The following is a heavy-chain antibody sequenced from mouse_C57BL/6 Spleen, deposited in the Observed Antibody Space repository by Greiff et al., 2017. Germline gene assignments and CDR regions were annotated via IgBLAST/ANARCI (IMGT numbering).Heavy chain of an antibody. CDR2: IYPGSGST. J-gene: IGHJ3*01. CDR3: ARDPIDSSGSWFAY. Sequence: VQLQQPGAELVKPGASVQMSCKASGYTFTSYWITWVKQRPGQGLEWIGDIYPGSGSTNYNEKFKSKATLTVETSSSTAYMQLSSLTSEDSAVYYCARDPIDSSGSWFAYWGQGTLVTVSA. V-gene: IGHV1-55*01. CDR1: GYTFTSYW. D-gene: IGHD3-2*02.